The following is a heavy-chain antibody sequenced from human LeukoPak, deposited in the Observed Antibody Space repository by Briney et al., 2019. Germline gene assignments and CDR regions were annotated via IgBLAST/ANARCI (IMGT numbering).Heavy chain of an antibody. CDR2: INSDGSSR. J-gene: IGHJ4*02. CDR1: GFTFSSYW. Sequence: QPGVSLTLSCAASGFTFSSYWMHWVRQAPGKGLVWVSRINSDGSSRSYADSVKGRLTISRDNAKNTLYLQMNSLRAEDTALYYCARSQGALNYWGQGTLVTVSS. CDR3: ARSQGALNY. V-gene: IGHV3-74*01. D-gene: IGHD1-26*01.